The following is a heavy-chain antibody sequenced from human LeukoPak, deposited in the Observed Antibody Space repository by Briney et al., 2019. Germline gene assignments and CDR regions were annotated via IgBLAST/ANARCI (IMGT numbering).Heavy chain of an antibody. CDR1: GYTFTGYY. CDR3: ARVIRIVGATKYADY. Sequence: ASVKVSCKASGYTFTGYYMHWVRQAPGQGLERMGRINPNSGGTNYAQKFQGRVTMTRDTSISTAYMELSRLRSDDTAVYYCARVIRIVGATKYADYWGQGTLVTVSS. V-gene: IGHV1-2*06. J-gene: IGHJ4*02. D-gene: IGHD1-26*01. CDR2: INPNSGGT.